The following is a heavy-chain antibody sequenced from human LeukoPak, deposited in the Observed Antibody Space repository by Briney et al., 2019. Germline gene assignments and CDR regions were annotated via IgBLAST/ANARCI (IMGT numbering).Heavy chain of an antibody. CDR2: ISDSGGST. CDR3: AKGLSYGEYFFDY. V-gene: IGHV3-23*01. J-gene: IGHJ4*02. D-gene: IGHD1-26*01. CDR1: GFTFSSYA. Sequence: PGGSLRLSCAASGFTFSSYAMSWVRQGPGKGLEWVSGISDSGGSTYYADSVKGRFTISRDNSKNTLYLQMNSLRAEDTAVYYCAKGLSYGEYFFDYWGQGTLVPVSS.